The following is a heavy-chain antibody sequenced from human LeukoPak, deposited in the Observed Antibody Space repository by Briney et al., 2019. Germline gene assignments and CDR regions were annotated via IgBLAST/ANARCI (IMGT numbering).Heavy chain of an antibody. J-gene: IGHJ5*02. D-gene: IGHD3-22*01. CDR1: GGSISSSSCY. CDR2: IYYSGST. CDR3: ARDRGNYYDSSGYLPNWFDP. V-gene: IGHV4-61*01. Sequence: SETLSLTCTVSGGSISSSSCYWGWIRQPPGKGLEWIGYIYYSGSTNYNPSLKSRVTISVDTSKNQFSLKLSSVTAADTAVYYCARDRGNYYDSSGYLPNWFDPWGQGTLVTVSS.